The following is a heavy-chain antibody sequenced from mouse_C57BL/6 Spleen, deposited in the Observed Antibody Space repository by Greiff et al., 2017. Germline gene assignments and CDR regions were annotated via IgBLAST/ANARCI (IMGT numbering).Heavy chain of an antibody. Sequence: EVQLQQSGPELVKPGASVKISCKASGYTFTDYYMNWVKQSHGKSLEWIGDINPNNGGTSYNQTFKGKATLTVDKSSSTAYMELRSLTSEDSAVYYCARDHGSSHWYFDVWGTGTTVTVSS. CDR1: GYTFTDYY. CDR2: INPNNGGT. J-gene: IGHJ1*03. V-gene: IGHV1-26*01. CDR3: ARDHGSSHWYFDV. D-gene: IGHD1-1*01.